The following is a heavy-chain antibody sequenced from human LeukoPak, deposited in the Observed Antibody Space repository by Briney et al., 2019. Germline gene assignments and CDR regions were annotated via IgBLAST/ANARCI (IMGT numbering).Heavy chain of an antibody. Sequence: PGGSLRLSCAASGFTFRSYGIHWVRQAPGKGLEWVAVMSYDGTNEYYADSLKGRFTISRDNSKNSLYLQMNSLRLEDTAVYYCARHLSGVTGYTYGRGIDYWGQGTLVTVSS. D-gene: IGHD5-18*01. J-gene: IGHJ4*02. CDR1: GFTFRSYG. CDR3: ARHLSGVTGYTYGRGIDY. CDR2: MSYDGTNE. V-gene: IGHV3-30*03.